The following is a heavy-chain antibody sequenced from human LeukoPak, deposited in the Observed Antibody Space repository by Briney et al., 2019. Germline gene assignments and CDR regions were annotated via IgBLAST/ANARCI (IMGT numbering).Heavy chain of an antibody. D-gene: IGHD4-17*01. CDR1: GFTFNNYA. Sequence: GGSLRLSCAASGFTFNNYAMTWVRQTPGKGPEWVSLISWKGDTTAYAESVKGRFTVSRDNAKNSLYLQMSSLRAEDTAVYYCARVGARQILEYWGQGTLVTVSS. V-gene: IGHV3-20*04. CDR3: ARVGARQILEY. J-gene: IGHJ4*02. CDR2: ISWKGDTT.